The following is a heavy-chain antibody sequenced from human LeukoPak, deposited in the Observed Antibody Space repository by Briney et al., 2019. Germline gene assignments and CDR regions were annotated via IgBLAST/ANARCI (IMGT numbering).Heavy chain of an antibody. D-gene: IGHD1-26*01. CDR2: ISSSGSTM. CDR3: VRDRGTYRPIDY. CDR1: GFTFSSYA. J-gene: IGHJ4*02. V-gene: IGHV3-48*03. Sequence: GGSLRLSCAASGFTFSSYAMSWVRQAPGKGLEWVSYISSSGSTMYYADSVKGRFTISRDNAQNSLYLQMNSLRAEDTAIYYCVRDRGTYRPIDYWGQGALVTVSS.